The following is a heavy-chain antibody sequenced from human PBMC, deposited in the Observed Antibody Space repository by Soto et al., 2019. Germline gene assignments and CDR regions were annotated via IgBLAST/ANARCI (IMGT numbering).Heavy chain of an antibody. V-gene: IGHV3-21*01. D-gene: IGHD1-26*01. Sequence: EVQLVESGGGLVKPGGSLRLSCAASGFTFSSYSMNWVRQAPGKGLEWFSSISSSSSYIYYADSVKGRFTISRDNAKNSLYLQMNSLRAEDTAVYYCARDSGNAGLDLDYWGQGTLVTVSS. CDR1: GFTFSSYS. J-gene: IGHJ4*02. CDR2: ISSSSSYI. CDR3: ARDSGNAGLDLDY.